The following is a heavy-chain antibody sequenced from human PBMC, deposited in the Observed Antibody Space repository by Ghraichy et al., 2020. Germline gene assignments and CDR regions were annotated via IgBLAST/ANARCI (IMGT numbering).Heavy chain of an antibody. V-gene: IGHV3-72*01. J-gene: IGHJ3*02. CDR1: GFTFSDHH. CDR3: ARVGYYDTSGDATDAFDI. D-gene: IGHD3-22*01. CDR2: TRNTAHSYAT. Sequence: GGSLRPSCAASGFTFSDHHMDWVRQAPGKGLEWVGRTRNTAHSYATIYAASVKGRFIISRDDSKNSVYLQMNSLKTEDTAVYYCARVGYYDTSGDATDAFDIWGQGTMVTVSS.